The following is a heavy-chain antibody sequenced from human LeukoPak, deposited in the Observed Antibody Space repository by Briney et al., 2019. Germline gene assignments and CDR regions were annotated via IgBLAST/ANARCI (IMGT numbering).Heavy chain of an antibody. Sequence: SETLSLTCTVSGGSISSYYWSWIRQPPGKGLEWIGYIYYSGSTYYNPSLKSRVTISVDTSKNQFSLKLSSVTAADTAVYYCARDRSRYCSGGSCYRSLYYYYYGMDVWGQGTTVTVSS. CDR1: GGSISSYY. J-gene: IGHJ6*02. CDR2: IYYSGST. D-gene: IGHD2-15*01. CDR3: ARDRSRYCSGGSCYRSLYYYYYGMDV. V-gene: IGHV4-59*12.